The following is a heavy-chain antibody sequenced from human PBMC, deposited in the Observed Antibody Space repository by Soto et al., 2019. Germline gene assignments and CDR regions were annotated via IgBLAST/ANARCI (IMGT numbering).Heavy chain of an antibody. CDR3: ARRWSGIDY. J-gene: IGHJ4*02. CDR1: GGSINNYY. D-gene: IGHD3-3*01. V-gene: IGHV4-59*01. Sequence: QVQLQESGPGLVKPSETLSLTCTVSGGSINNYYWSWIRQPPGAGLEWIGYIHYSGTTNYNPSLMSRVTLSMATSKNQFFLKLTSMTAADTAVYYGARRWSGIDYWGQGTRVTVSS. CDR2: IHYSGTT.